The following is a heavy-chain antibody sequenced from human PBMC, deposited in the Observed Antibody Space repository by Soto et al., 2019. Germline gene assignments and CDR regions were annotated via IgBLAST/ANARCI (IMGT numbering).Heavy chain of an antibody. CDR2: IIPILGIA. V-gene: IGHV1-69*02. CDR3: ARGYSSSWYSDY. Sequence: QVQLVQSGAEVKKPGSSVKVSCKASGGTFSSYTISWVRQAPGQGLEWMGRIIPILGIANYAQKFQGRVTITADKPTSTAYMELSSLRSEDTAVYYCARGYSSSWYSDYWGQGTLVTVSS. CDR1: GGTFSSYT. D-gene: IGHD6-13*01. J-gene: IGHJ4*02.